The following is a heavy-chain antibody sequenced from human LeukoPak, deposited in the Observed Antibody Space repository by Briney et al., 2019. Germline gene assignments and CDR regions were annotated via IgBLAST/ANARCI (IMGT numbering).Heavy chain of an antibody. Sequence: SETLSLTCTVSGGSVSSSSYYWGWIRQPPGKGLEWIGEINHSGSTNYNPSLKSRVTISVDTSKNQFSLKLSSVTAADTAVYYCARDGYNVRFDPWGQGTLVTVSS. V-gene: IGHV4-39*07. D-gene: IGHD5-24*01. CDR1: GGSVSSSSYY. CDR2: INHSGST. J-gene: IGHJ5*02. CDR3: ARDGYNVRFDP.